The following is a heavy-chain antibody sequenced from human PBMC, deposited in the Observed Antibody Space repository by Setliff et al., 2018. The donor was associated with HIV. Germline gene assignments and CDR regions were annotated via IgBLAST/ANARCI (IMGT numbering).Heavy chain of an antibody. CDR2: IHTSGST. CDR3: ARAGSYGWDY. V-gene: IGHV4-4*07. Sequence: SLTCTVSGGSISSYYWSWIRQPAGKGLEWIGHIHTSGSTNYNPSLKSRLTISVDTSKNQVSLKLSSVTAADTAVYYCARAGSYGWDYWGQGTLVTVPQ. CDR1: GGSISSYY. D-gene: IGHD5-18*01. J-gene: IGHJ4*02.